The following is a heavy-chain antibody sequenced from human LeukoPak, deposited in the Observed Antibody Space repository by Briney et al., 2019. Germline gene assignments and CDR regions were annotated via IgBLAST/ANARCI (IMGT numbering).Heavy chain of an antibody. V-gene: IGHV5-51*01. CDR3: ARVGYCSSTSCLVFDY. CDR1: GYSFTSYW. J-gene: IGHJ4*02. CDR2: IYPGDSDT. Sequence: ESLKISCKGSGYSFTSYWIGWVRQMPGKGLEWMGIIYPGDSDTRYSPSFQGQVTISADKSISTAYLQWSSLKASDTAMYYCARVGYCSSTSCLVFDYWGQGTLVTVSS. D-gene: IGHD2-2*01.